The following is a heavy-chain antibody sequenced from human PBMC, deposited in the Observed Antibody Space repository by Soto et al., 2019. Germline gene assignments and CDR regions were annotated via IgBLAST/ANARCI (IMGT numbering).Heavy chain of an antibody. CDR3: ARGSSRSRLDPPYFDY. CDR1: GGTFSSYA. V-gene: IGHV1-69*12. J-gene: IGHJ4*02. D-gene: IGHD6-19*01. Sequence: QVQLVQSGAEVKKPGSSVKVSCKASGGTFSSYAISWVRQAPGQGLEWMGGIIPIFGTANYAQKFQGRVTITAEESTSTAYMELGSLRSEDTAVDYCARGSSRSRLDPPYFDYWGQGTLVTVSS. CDR2: IIPIFGTA.